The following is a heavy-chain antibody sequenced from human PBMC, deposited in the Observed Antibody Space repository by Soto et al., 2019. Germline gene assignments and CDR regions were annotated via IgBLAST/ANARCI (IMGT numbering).Heavy chain of an antibody. CDR1: GYTLTSSG. J-gene: IGHJ4*02. CDR2: ISAYNGNT. D-gene: IGHD3-3*01. V-gene: IGHV1-18*04. Sequence: PSVKVSCTASGYTLTSSGISWVRQAPGQGLEWMGWISAYNGNTNYAQKLQGRVTMTTDTSTSTAYMELRSLRSDDTAVYYCASGLDFWSGASFDYWGQRTLVTVSS. CDR3: ASGLDFWSGASFDY.